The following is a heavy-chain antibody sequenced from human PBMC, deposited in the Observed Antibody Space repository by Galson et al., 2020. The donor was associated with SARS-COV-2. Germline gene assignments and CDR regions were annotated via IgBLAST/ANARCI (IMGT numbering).Heavy chain of an antibody. D-gene: IGHD2-21*01. J-gene: IGHJ4*02. CDR3: ARGPELLWLGELTFFDS. V-gene: IGHV3-11*01. CDR2: ISGGGGDI. Sequence: GESLKISCEASGFTFSDHHMAWVRQAPGKGLEWLAYISGGGGDIYYADSVKGRFTISRDNPKKSLYLQMNSLRVDDSAVYFCARGPELLWLGELTFFDSWGQGNLVTVSS. CDR1: GFTFSDHH.